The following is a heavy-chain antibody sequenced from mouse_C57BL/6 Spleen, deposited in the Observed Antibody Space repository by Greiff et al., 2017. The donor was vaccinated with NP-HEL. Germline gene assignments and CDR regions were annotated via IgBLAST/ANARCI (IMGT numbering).Heavy chain of an antibody. J-gene: IGHJ4*01. D-gene: IGHD3-2*02. CDR3: ARRALRFYAMDY. V-gene: IGHV1-19*01. CDR1: GYTFTDYY. CDR2: INPYNGGT. Sequence: VQLQQSGPVLVKPGASVKMSCKASGYTFTDYYMNWVKQSHGKSLEWIGVINPYNGGTSYNQKFKGKATLTVDKSSSTAYMELNSLTSEDSAVYYCARRALRFYAMDYWGQGTSVTVSS.